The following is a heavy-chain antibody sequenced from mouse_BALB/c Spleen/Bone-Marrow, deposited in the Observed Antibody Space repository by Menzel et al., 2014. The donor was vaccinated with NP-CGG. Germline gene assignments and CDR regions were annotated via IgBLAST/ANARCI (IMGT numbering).Heavy chain of an antibody. CDR2: SRNKAKYYTT. CDR3: ARDVGYGNYFVY. D-gene: IGHD2-10*02. Sequence: EVQLQQSGGGLVQPGDSLRLSCATSGFTFSDFYMEWVRQPPRKRLEWIAASRNKAKYYTTEYSASVKGRFIVSRDTSQSVLYLQMNALRAEDTAIYYCARDVGYGNYFVYWGQGTLVTVSA. CDR1: GFTFSDFY. J-gene: IGHJ3*01. V-gene: IGHV7-1*02.